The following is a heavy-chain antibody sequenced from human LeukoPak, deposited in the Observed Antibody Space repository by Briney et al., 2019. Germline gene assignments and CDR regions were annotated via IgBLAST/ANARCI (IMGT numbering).Heavy chain of an antibody. CDR1: GISFATYW. CDR3: ARDHDGDSEYFDY. V-gene: IGHV3-7*04. D-gene: IGHD4-17*01. Sequence: GGSLRLSCVASGISFATYWMTWVRQAPGKGLEWVANIKQDGSDKYYVDSVKGRFTISRDNAKNSLYLEMNSLRVEDTAVYYCARDHDGDSEYFDYWGQGTLVTVSS. J-gene: IGHJ4*02. CDR2: IKQDGSDK.